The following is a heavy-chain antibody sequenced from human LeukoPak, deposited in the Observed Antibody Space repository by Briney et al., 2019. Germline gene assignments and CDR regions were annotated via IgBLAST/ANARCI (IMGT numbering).Heavy chain of an antibody. D-gene: IGHD3-22*01. V-gene: IGHV1-2*07. J-gene: IGHJ5*02. CDR1: GSACTGCC. CDR2: INTNRGGT. CDR3: ARDGGTMIAVDDNWFDP. Sequence: GAAVKLSCKASGSACTGCCMQRVRQGPGQGLGWMGGINTNRGGTNYAHEFQGRGTMTRDTYISTVYMEMNRLRSDDTAVYYCARDGGTMIAVDDNWFDPWGQGTLVTVSS.